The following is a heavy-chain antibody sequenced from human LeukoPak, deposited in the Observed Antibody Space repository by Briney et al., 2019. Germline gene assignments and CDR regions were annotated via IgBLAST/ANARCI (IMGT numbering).Heavy chain of an antibody. D-gene: IGHD6-13*01. Sequence: PGGSLRLSCAASGFTFDDYAMHWVRQAPGKGLEWVSGISWNSGSIGYADSVKGRFTISRDNAKNSLYLQMNSLRAEDTAVYYCARGSGGVYSSTFDYWGQGTLVTVSS. CDR2: ISWNSGSI. J-gene: IGHJ4*02. CDR1: GFTFDDYA. V-gene: IGHV3-9*01. CDR3: ARGSGGVYSSTFDY.